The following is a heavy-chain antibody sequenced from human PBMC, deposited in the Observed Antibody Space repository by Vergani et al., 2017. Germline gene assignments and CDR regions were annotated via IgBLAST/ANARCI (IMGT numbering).Heavy chain of an antibody. J-gene: IGHJ6*02. Sequence: QVQLVPSGAEVKKPGASVTVSCKASGYTFTSYYMHWVRQAPGQGLEWMGIINPSGGSTSYAQKFQGRVTMTRDTSTSTVYMELSSLRSEDTAVYYCARDRVVVPAKGSGGMDVWGQGTTVTVSS. CDR1: GYTFTSYY. D-gene: IGHD2-2*01. V-gene: IGHV1-46*03. CDR2: INPSGGST. CDR3: ARDRVVVPAKGSGGMDV.